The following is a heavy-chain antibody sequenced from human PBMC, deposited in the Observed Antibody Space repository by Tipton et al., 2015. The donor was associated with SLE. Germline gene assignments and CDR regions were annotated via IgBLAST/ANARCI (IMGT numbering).Heavy chain of an antibody. CDR3: TRGVRARGKWCDS. Sequence: LRLSCTVSGGSISSYYWSWIRQTPGKGLQWIGYIYYSGSTNYNPSLRSRVTISVDTSNNQFSLRLSSVTAADTAVYYCTRGVRARGKWCDSWSRGTLLTVS. CDR1: GGSISSYY. V-gene: IGHV4-59*01. J-gene: IGHJ5*01. CDR2: IYYSGST. D-gene: IGHD5/OR15-5a*01.